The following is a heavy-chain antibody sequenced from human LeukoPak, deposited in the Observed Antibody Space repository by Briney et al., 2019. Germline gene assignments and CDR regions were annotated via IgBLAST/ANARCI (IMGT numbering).Heavy chain of an antibody. CDR2: VCYSGST. CDR1: GGSVSGYY. CDR3: ARIHRYCSGGACYVLDN. V-gene: IGHV4-59*02. Sequence: PSETLSLTCVVSGGSVSGYYWGWIRQPPGRGLEWIGYVCYSGSTNYNPSFKSRITISVDTSRNQFSLQLSSVTAADTAVYYCARIHRYCSGGACYVLDNWGQGTLVAVSS. D-gene: IGHD2-15*01. J-gene: IGHJ4*02.